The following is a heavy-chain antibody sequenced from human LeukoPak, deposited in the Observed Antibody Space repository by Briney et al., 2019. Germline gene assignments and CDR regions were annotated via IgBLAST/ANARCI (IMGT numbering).Heavy chain of an antibody. V-gene: IGHV3-21*01. J-gene: IGHJ4*02. CDR2: ITRGSRYI. D-gene: IGHD5-18*01. Sequence: PGGSLRLSCAASGFTFSTFAMIWVRQAPGKGLEWVSSITRGSRYIYYADSVKGRFTISRDNAKNSLYLQMNSLRAEDTAVYYCAREETPMVHDYWGQGTLVTVSS. CDR3: AREETPMVHDY. CDR1: GFTFSTFA.